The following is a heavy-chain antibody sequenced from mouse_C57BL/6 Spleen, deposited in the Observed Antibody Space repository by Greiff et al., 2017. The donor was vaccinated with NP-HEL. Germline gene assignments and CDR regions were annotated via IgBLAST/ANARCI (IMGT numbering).Heavy chain of an antibody. D-gene: IGHD1-1*01. V-gene: IGHV1-82*01. Sequence: VKLQQSGPELVKPGASVKISCKASGYAFSSSWMNWVKQRPGKGLEWIGRIYPGDGDTNYNGKFKGKATLTADKSSSTAYMQLSSLTSEDSAVYFCARFTTVVATEFDYWGQGTTLTVSS. J-gene: IGHJ2*01. CDR1: GYAFSSSW. CDR3: ARFTTVVATEFDY. CDR2: IYPGDGDT.